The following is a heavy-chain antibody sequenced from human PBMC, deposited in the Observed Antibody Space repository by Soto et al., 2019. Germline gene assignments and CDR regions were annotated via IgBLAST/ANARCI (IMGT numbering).Heavy chain of an antibody. CDR1: GGTFSSSA. Sequence: QVQLVQSGAEMKEPGSSVKVSCKTSGGTFSSSAISWLRQAPGQGLEWMRGIIPLFRTPYYAKKFQGRVTLAADESTSTAYMELSILRSEDRAVYYCARDNVRLQLGGNYYYILEVWGQGTTITVSS. J-gene: IGHJ6*02. CDR3: ARDNVRLQLGGNYYYILEV. D-gene: IGHD4-4*01. CDR2: IIPLFRTP. V-gene: IGHV1-69*12.